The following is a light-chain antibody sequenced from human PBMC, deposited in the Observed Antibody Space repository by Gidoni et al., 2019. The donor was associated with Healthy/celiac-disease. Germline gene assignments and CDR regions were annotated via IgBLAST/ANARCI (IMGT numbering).Light chain of an antibody. CDR1: SSDIGGYKF. J-gene: IGLJ3*02. CDR3: SSYTTSNTWV. V-gene: IGLV2-14*01. Sequence: QSALTQPASVSGSPGQSITISCTGTSSDIGGYKFVSWYQQHPGKTPTVVIYEVTDRPSGVPDRFSGSKSGNTASLTISGLQAEDEADYHCSSYTTSNTWVFGGGTKLTVL. CDR2: EVT.